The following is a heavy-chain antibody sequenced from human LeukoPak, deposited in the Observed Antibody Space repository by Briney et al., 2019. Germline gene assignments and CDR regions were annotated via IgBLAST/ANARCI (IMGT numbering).Heavy chain of an antibody. D-gene: IGHD5-18*01. CDR2: INAGNGNT. CDR1: GYTFTSYA. CDR3: ARESPQRSGYSYPH. Sequence: ASVKVSCKTSGYTFTSYAVHWVRQAPGQRLEWMGWINAGNGNTQYSQKFQGRVTITGDTSASTAYMELSSLRSEDTAVYYCARESPQRSGYSYPHWGQGTLVTVSS. V-gene: IGHV1-3*01. J-gene: IGHJ4*02.